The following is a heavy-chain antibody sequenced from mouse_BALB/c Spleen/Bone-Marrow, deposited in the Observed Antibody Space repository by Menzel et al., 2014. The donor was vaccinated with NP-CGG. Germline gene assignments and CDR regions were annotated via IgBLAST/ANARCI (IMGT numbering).Heavy chain of an antibody. Sequence: LEESGGRLVKPDETLTITCTVSEIDLSHYGMSWVRQAPGKGLEYIGSISSRHNTYYANWAKGRFTISKTSTSVDLRITSPTTQDTATYFCARARYGAYGAAGYTSDAFDPWGPGTLVTVSS. CDR1: EIDLSHYG. CDR3: ARARYGAYGAAGYTSDAFDP. V-gene: IGHV5-6-5*01. D-gene: IGHD1-1*02. J-gene: IGHJ1*01. CDR2: ISSRHNT.